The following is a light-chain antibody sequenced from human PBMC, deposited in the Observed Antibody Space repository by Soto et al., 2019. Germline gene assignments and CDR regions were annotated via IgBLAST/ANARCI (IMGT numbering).Light chain of an antibody. V-gene: IGKV3-11*01. CDR3: HQRSNWPLT. Sequence: VLTQSPATLSSSPGERATLSCRASQSVGSYLAWYQQKRGQAPRLLIFDASNRATDIPARFSGSGSGTDFTLTISSLEPEDFAAYYCHQRSNWPLTFGGGTRVEIK. CDR1: QSVGSY. J-gene: IGKJ4*01. CDR2: DAS.